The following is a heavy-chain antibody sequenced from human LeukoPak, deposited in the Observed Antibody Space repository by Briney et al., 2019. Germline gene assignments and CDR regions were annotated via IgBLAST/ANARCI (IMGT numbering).Heavy chain of an antibody. CDR3: ARVSTWFDP. J-gene: IGHJ5*02. CDR1: GGSFSGYY. CDR2: INHSGST. Sequence: PPETLSLTCAVYGGSFSGYYWSWIRQPPGKGLEWIGEINHSGSTNYNPSLKSRVTISVDTSKNQFSLKLSSVTAADTAVYYCARVSTWFDPWGQGTLVTVSS. V-gene: IGHV4-34*01. D-gene: IGHD5/OR15-5a*01.